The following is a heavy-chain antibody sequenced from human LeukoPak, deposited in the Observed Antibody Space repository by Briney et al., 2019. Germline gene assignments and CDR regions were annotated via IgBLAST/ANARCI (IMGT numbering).Heavy chain of an antibody. V-gene: IGHV1-46*01. CDR3: ARDDFWSGYYRGSFGDY. CDR1: GYTFTSYY. CDR2: INPSGGST. Sequence: ASVKVSCKASGYTFTSYYMHWVRQAPGQGLEWMGIINPSGGSTSYAQKFQGRVTMTRDMSTSTVYMELSSLRSEDTAVYYCARDDFWSGYYRGSFGDYRGQGTLVTVSS. D-gene: IGHD3-3*01. J-gene: IGHJ4*02.